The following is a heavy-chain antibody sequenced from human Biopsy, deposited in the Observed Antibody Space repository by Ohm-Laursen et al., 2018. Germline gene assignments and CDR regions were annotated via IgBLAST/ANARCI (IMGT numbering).Heavy chain of an antibody. CDR1: GYSFTGYY. D-gene: IGHD3-10*01. J-gene: IGHJ5*02. CDR3: ARGGVVPTVTRFDP. V-gene: IGHV1-2*02. CDR2: ITPNSGAT. Sequence: SVKVSCKAPGYSFTGYYIHWVRQAPGQGVEWMGWITPNSGATKYAQKFQGRVTMSRDTSITTVYLELNTLRSDDTAVYYCARGGVVPTVTRFDPWGQGTQVTVSS.